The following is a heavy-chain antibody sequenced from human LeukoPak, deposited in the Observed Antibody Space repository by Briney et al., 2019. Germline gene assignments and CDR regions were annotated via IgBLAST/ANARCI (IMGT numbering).Heavy chain of an antibody. Sequence: PSETLSLTCTVSGGSISSGSYYWSWIRQPAGKGLEWIGRIYTSGSTNYNPSLKSRVTISVDTSKNQFSLKPSSVTAADTAVYFCARGPYSYDSSGAFDIWGQGTMVTVSS. J-gene: IGHJ3*02. CDR2: IYTSGST. D-gene: IGHD3-22*01. CDR1: GGSISSGSYY. V-gene: IGHV4-61*02. CDR3: ARGPYSYDSSGAFDI.